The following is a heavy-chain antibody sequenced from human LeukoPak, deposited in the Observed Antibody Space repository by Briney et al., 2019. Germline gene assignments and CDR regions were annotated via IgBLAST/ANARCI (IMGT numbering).Heavy chain of an antibody. CDR2: INAGNGNT. D-gene: IGHD6-13*01. Sequence: ASVKVSCKASGYTFTTYAMHWVRQAPGQRLEWMGWINAGNGNTKYSQKFQARVTITRDASASTAYMELSSLRSEDTAVYYCARDPIGSRWPYYFDYWGQGTLVTVSS. V-gene: IGHV1-3*01. CDR3: ARDPIGSRWPYYFDY. J-gene: IGHJ4*02. CDR1: GYTFTTYA.